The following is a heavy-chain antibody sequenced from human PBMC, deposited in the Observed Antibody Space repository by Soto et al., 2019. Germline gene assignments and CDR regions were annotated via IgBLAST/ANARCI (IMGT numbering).Heavy chain of an antibody. D-gene: IGHD2-21*01. CDR3: ARVRGIHYYFSGMDV. Sequence: QVHMVQSGTEVKKPGASVKVSCKASGYAFNGYGISWVRQAPGQGLEWMGWISAYNGNSNYAQKFQDRVTMTTDSSTTTGYMELRNLISDDTAVYYCARVRGIHYYFSGMDVWGQGTTVTVSS. CDR1: GYAFNGYG. J-gene: IGHJ6*02. CDR2: ISAYNGNS. V-gene: IGHV1-18*01.